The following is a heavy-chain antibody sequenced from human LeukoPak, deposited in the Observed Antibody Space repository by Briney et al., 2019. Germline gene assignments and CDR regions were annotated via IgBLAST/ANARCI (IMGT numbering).Heavy chain of an antibody. Sequence: PGGSLRLSCAASGFTFSSYAMHWVRQAPGKGLEWVSAIRGSGTYTYYTDSVKGRFTISRDNSRDTLYLQMNSLRVEDTAVYYCARNTDGDGPSWCDPWGQGTLVTVSS. CDR3: ARNTDGDGPSWCDP. V-gene: IGHV3-23*01. CDR2: IRGSGTYT. J-gene: IGHJ5*02. CDR1: GFTFSSYA. D-gene: IGHD2-21*02.